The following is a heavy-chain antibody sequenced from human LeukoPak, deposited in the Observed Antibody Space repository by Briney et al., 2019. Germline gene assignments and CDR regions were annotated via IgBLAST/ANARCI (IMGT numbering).Heavy chain of an antibody. Sequence: ASVKVSCKASGYTFTSYGISWVRQAPGQGLEWMGWISAYNGITNYAQKLQGRVTMTTDTSTSTAYMELRSLRSDDTAVYYCARGLYPYYDSSGVFGYWGQGTLVTVSS. CDR1: GYTFTSYG. CDR2: ISAYNGIT. V-gene: IGHV1-18*01. CDR3: ARGLYPYYDSSGVFGY. J-gene: IGHJ4*02. D-gene: IGHD3-22*01.